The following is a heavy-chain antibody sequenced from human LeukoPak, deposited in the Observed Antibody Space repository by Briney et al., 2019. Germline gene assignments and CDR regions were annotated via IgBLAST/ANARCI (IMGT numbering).Heavy chain of an antibody. CDR2: IRSKANSYAT. Sequence: PGGSLKLSCAASGFTFSGSAMHWVRQASGKGLEWVGRIRSKANSYATAYAASVKGRFTISRDDSKNTANLQTNSLKTEDAAVYYRPSFYSSGWHYYYNYGMDVWGQGTTVTVSS. J-gene: IGHJ6*02. D-gene: IGHD6-19*01. V-gene: IGHV3-73*01. CDR3: PSFYSSGWHYYYNYGMDV. CDR1: GFTFSGSA.